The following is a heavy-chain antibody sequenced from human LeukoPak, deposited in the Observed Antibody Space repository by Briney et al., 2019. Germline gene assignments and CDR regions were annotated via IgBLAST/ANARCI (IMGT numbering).Heavy chain of an antibody. CDR2: IYYSGST. V-gene: IGHV4-30-4*01. CDR1: GGSIISGDYY. Sequence: NPSQTLSLTCTVSGGSIISGDYYWSWIRQPPGKGLEWIGYIYYSGSTYYNPSLKSRVTISVDTSKNQFSLKLSSVTAADTAVYYCARCEPLGQNAFDIWGQGTMFTVSS. CDR3: ARCEPLGQNAFDI. J-gene: IGHJ3*02.